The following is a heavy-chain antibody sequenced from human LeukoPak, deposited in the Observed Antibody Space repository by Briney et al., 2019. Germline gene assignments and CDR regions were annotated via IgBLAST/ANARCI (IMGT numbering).Heavy chain of an antibody. CDR3: AKERLGIFGALGY. D-gene: IGHD3-3*01. CDR1: GFTFSSYG. J-gene: IGHJ4*02. Sequence: GGSLRLSCAASGFTFSSYGMHWVRQAPGTGLEWVAVISYDGSNKYYADSVKGRFTISRDNSKNTLYLQMNSLRAEDTAVYYCAKERLGIFGALGYWGQGTLVTVSS. V-gene: IGHV3-30*18. CDR2: ISYDGSNK.